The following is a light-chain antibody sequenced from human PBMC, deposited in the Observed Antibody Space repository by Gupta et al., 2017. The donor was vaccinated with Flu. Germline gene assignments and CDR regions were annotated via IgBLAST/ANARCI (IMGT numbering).Light chain of an antibody. V-gene: IGKV1-17*01. CDR3: LQHNFYLLA. J-gene: IGKJ1*01. CDR1: QDITNE. CDR2: DAS. Sequence: GDRVTITCRASQDITNELDWYQQKPGKAPKRLISDASNLQAGVPSRFGGSGFGTEFTLTISSLQPEDLATYYCLQHNFYLLAFGQGTKVEIK.